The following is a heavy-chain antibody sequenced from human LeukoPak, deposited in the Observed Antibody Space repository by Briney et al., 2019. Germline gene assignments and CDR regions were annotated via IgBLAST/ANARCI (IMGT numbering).Heavy chain of an antibody. D-gene: IGHD4-23*01. Sequence: GESLKISCKGSGYSFSTYWIGWVRPMPGKGLEWMGIIYPGDSDTRYSPSFQGHVTISADSSNSTAYLQWSSLKASDTAMYYCARGLDGGNIGSPWGQGTLVTVSS. J-gene: IGHJ5*02. CDR2: IYPGDSDT. CDR3: ARGLDGGNIGSP. V-gene: IGHV5-51*01. CDR1: GYSFSTYW.